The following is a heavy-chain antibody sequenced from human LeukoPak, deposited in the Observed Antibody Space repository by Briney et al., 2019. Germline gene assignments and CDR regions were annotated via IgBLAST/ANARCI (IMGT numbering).Heavy chain of an antibody. CDR2: TRSKANSYAT. V-gene: IGHV3-73*01. D-gene: IGHD2-2*01. J-gene: IGHJ4*02. CDR1: GFTFSGSA. Sequence: GGSLRLSCAASGFTFSGSAMHWVRQASGKGLEWVGRTRSKANSYATAYAASVKGRFTISRDDSKNTAYLQMNSLKTEDTAVYYCTRTDVVPAAIWGQGTLVTVSS. CDR3: TRTDVVPAAI.